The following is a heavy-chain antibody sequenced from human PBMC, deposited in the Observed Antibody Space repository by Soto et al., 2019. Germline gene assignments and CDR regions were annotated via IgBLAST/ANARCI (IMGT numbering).Heavy chain of an antibody. CDR1: GFTFSSYS. CDR3: ARDYSNYVDYYYGMDV. CDR2: ISSSSSYI. V-gene: IGHV3-21*01. Sequence: EVQLVESGGGLVKPGGSLRLSCAASGFTFSSYSMNWVRQAPGKGLEWVSSISSSSSYIYYADSVKGRFTISRDNAKNSLYLQMNSLRAEDTAVYYCARDYSNYVDYYYGMDVWGQGTTVTVSS. D-gene: IGHD4-4*01. J-gene: IGHJ6*02.